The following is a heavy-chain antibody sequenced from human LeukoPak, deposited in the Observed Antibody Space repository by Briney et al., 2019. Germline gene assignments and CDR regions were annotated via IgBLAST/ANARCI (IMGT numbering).Heavy chain of an antibody. D-gene: IGHD2-2*01. CDR1: GFTFSSYG. CDR2: IWYDGSNK. J-gene: IGHJ4*02. CDR3: ARERVVVPAAIDY. Sequence: EGSLRLSCAASGFTFSSYGMHWVRQAPGKGLEWVAVIWYDGSNKYYADSVKGRFTISRDNSKNTLYLQMNSLRAEDTAVYYCARERVVVPAAIDYWGQGTLVTVSS. V-gene: IGHV3-33*01.